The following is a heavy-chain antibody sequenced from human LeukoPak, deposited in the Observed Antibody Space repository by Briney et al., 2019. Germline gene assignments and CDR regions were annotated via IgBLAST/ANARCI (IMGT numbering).Heavy chain of an antibody. CDR1: GYTFTSYY. CDR2: INPSGGST. Sequence: ASVKVSCKSSGYTFTSYYMYWVRQAPGQGLEWMGIINPSGGSTSYAQKFQGRVTMTRDTSTSTVCMELSSLRSEDTAVYYCARAVPRVATIIDYWGQGTLVTVSS. J-gene: IGHJ4*02. V-gene: IGHV1-46*01. CDR3: ARAVPRVATIIDY. D-gene: IGHD5-12*01.